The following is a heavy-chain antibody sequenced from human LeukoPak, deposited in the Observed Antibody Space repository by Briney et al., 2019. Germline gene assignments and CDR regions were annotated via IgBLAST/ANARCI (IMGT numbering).Heavy chain of an antibody. CDR1: GFAFSSYA. V-gene: IGHV3-23*01. CDR2: ITASSGGT. Sequence: QPGGSLRLSCAASGFAFSSYAMGWVRPAPRKGLEWVSAITASSGGTYYADSVKGRFTISRDNSKHMLYLQINSLRAEDAAIYSCAKIRFYYDSSFDYWYFDLWGRGTLVTVSS. D-gene: IGHD3-22*01. CDR3: AKIRFYYDSSFDYWYFDL. J-gene: IGHJ2*01.